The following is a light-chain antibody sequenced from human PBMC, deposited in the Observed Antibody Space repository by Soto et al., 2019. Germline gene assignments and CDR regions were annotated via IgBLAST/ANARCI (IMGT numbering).Light chain of an antibody. CDR3: QTWGSGIVV. V-gene: IGLV4-69*01. CDR1: SGHSNYA. Sequence: QAVLTQSPSASASLGASVKLTSTLSSGHSNYAIAWHQQQPEKVPRYLMKLNSDGSHSKGDGIPDRFSGSSSGAERYLTISSLQSEDEADYYCQTWGSGIVVFGRGTKLTVL. J-gene: IGLJ2*01. CDR2: LNSDGSH.